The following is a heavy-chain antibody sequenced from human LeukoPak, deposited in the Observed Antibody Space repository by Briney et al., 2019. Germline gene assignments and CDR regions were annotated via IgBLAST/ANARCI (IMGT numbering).Heavy chain of an antibody. D-gene: IGHD2-2*02. Sequence: VASVTVSCKVSGYTLTELSMHWVRQPHGKGLERKWGFDTEDGETIYAQKFQGRVTMTEDTSTDTAYMELSSLRSEDTAVYYCATLAIVVVPAAIRGNGMDVWGQETTVTVSS. CDR2: FDTEDGET. CDR3: ATLAIVVVPAAIRGNGMDV. CDR1: GYTLTELS. J-gene: IGHJ6*02. V-gene: IGHV1-24*01.